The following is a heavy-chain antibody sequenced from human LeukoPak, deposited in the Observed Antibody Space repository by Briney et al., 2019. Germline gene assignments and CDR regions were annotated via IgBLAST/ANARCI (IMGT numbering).Heavy chain of an antibody. D-gene: IGHD1-1*01. CDR2: ISGSGGST. CDR3: AKTRRGNGGNWFDP. J-gene: IGHJ5*02. Sequence: GGSLRLSCAASGFTFSSYAMSWVRQAPAKGLEWVSAISGSGGSTYYADSVKRRFTISRDNSKNTLYLQMNSLTAEDTAVYYCAKTRRGNGGNWFDPWGQGTLVTVSS. V-gene: IGHV3-23*01. CDR1: GFTFSSYA.